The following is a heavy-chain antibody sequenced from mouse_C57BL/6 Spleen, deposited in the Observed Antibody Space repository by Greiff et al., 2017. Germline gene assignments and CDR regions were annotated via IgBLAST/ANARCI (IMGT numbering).Heavy chain of an antibody. CDR3: ASLDSSGYVGY. Sequence: QVQLQQPGAELVRPGSSVKLSCKASGYTFTSYWMDWVKQRPGQGLEWIGNIYPSDSETHYNQKFKDKATLTVDKSSSTAYMQLSSLTSEDSAVDYCASLDSSGYVGYWGQGTTLTVSA. CDR1: GYTFTSYW. D-gene: IGHD3-2*02. CDR2: IYPSDSET. V-gene: IGHV1-61*01. J-gene: IGHJ2*01.